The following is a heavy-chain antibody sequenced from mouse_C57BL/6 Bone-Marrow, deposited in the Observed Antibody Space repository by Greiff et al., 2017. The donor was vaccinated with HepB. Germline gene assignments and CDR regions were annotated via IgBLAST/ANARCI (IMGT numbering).Heavy chain of an antibody. CDR2: IYPGSGST. D-gene: IGHD2-14*01. CDR3: ARRVLFYAMDY. J-gene: IGHJ4*01. CDR1: GYTFTSYW. Sequence: QVQLQQPGAELVKPGASVKMSCKASGYTFTSYWITWVKQRPGRGLEWIGDIYPGSGSTNYNEKFKSKATLTVDTSSSTAYMQLSSLTSEDSAVYYCARRVLFYAMDYWGQGTSVTVSS. V-gene: IGHV1-55*01.